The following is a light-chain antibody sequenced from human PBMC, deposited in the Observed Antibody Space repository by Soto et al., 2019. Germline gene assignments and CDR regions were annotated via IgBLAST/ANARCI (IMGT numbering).Light chain of an antibody. CDR3: QQYGTSPWT. CDR2: GVS. V-gene: IGKV3-20*01. CDR1: QSVSSTY. Sequence: EVVLTQSPGTLSLSPGKRVTLSCRARQSVSSTYLAWYQQKPGQAPRLVIYGVSSRATGIPDRFSGSGSGTDFTLTISRLEPEDFAVYYCQQYGTSPWTFGQGTKVEIK. J-gene: IGKJ1*01.